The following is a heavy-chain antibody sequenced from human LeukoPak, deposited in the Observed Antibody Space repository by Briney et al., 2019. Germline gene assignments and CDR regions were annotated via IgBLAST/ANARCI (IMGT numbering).Heavy chain of an antibody. CDR1: GYTFTGYY. D-gene: IGHD6-6*01. CDR3: ARPYSSSTRSGYYYYYYYMDV. Sequence: ASVKVSCKASGYTFTGYYMHWVRQAPGQGLEWMGWINPNSGGTNYAQKFQGRVTMTTDTSTSTAYMELRSLRSDDTAVYYCARPYSSSTRSGYYYYYYYMDVWGKGTTVTVSS. V-gene: IGHV1-2*02. J-gene: IGHJ6*03. CDR2: INPNSGGT.